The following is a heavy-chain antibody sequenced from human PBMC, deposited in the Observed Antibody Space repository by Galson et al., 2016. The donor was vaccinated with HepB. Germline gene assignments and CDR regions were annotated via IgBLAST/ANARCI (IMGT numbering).Heavy chain of an antibody. CDR3: ARVRSSWYYFDY. J-gene: IGHJ4*02. D-gene: IGHD6-13*01. V-gene: IGHV3-64D*06. CDR2: ISSNGVST. Sequence: SLRLSCAASGLTFSSYAMHWVRQTPGKGLEYVSSISSNGVSTYYTDSVKGRFTISRDNSKNTLYLQMSSLRVEDTAVYYCARVRSSWYYFDYWGQGTLATVSS. CDR1: GLTFSSYA.